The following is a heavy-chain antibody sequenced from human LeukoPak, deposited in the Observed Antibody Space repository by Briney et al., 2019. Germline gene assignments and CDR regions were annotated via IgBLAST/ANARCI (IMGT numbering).Heavy chain of an antibody. CDR1: GFTFSTYG. Sequence: PGGSLRLSCAASGFTFSTYGMHWVRQAPGKGLEWVAFIRYDGRNKYYADSVKGRFTISRDNSKNTLYLQMNSLRAEDTAVYYCARILYGSGSYWWTDAFDIWGQGTMVTVSS. CDR3: ARILYGSGSYWWTDAFDI. J-gene: IGHJ3*02. D-gene: IGHD3-10*01. V-gene: IGHV3-30*02. CDR2: IRYDGRNK.